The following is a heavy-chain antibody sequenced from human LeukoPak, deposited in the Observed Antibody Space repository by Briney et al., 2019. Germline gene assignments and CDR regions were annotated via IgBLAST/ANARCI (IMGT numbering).Heavy chain of an antibody. CDR3: AKDLPTYCSGGSCYGFFDY. J-gene: IGHJ4*02. V-gene: IGHV3-23*01. CDR2: ISGSGGST. Sequence: GGSLRLSCAASGFTVSSNYMSWVRQAPGKGLEWVSAISGSGGSTYYADSVKGRFTISRDNSKNTLYLQMNSLRAEDTAVCYCAKDLPTYCSGGSCYGFFDYWGQGTLVTVSS. CDR1: GFTVSSNY. D-gene: IGHD2-15*01.